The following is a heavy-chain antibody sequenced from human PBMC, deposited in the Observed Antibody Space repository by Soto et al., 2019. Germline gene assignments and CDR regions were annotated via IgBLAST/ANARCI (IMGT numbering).Heavy chain of an antibody. CDR3: ATDRVATLGMDV. V-gene: IGHV4-59*01. Sequence: SETLSLTCTVSGGSISSYYWSWIRQPPGKGLEWIGYIYYSGSTNYNPSPKSRVTISVDTSKNQFSLKLSSVTAADTAVYYCATDRVATLGMDVWGQGTTVTVSS. CDR1: GGSISSYY. CDR2: IYYSGST. D-gene: IGHD5-12*01. J-gene: IGHJ6*02.